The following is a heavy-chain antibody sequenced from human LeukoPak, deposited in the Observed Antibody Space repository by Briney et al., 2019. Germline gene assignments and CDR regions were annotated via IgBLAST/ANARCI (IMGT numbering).Heavy chain of an antibody. D-gene: IGHD2-15*01. CDR3: ARRYCSGGSCYSGGNWFDP. CDR2: IYYIGST. V-gene: IGHV4-59*08. J-gene: IGHJ5*02. CDR1: GGSISSYY. Sequence: SETLSLTGTVSGGSISSYYWSWIRQPPGKGLNGIGYIYYIGSTNYNPSLKIRVTISVDTSKNQFSLKLSSVTAADTAVYYCARRYCSGGSCYSGGNWFDPWGQGTLVTVSS.